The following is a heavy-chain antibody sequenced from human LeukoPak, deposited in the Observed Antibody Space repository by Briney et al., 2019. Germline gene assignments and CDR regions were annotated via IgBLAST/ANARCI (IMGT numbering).Heavy chain of an antibody. J-gene: IGHJ4*02. CDR1: GDSISSSSNY. Sequence: PSETLSLTCTVSGDSISSSSNYWDWIRQPPGAGLAWIGTFHYSGSTYYHPSLKSRVTISVDTSKNQFSLKLSSVTAADTAVYFCARHYYDTPGYPFDFWGQGILVTVSS. CDR2: FHYSGST. CDR3: ARHYYDTPGYPFDF. D-gene: IGHD3-22*01. V-gene: IGHV4-39*01.